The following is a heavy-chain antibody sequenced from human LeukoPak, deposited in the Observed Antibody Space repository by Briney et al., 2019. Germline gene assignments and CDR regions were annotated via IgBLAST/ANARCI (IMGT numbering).Heavy chain of an antibody. Sequence: GGSLRLSCAASGFTFSSYGMHWVRQAPGKGLEWVTFIRYDGTNKCFADSVKGRFTISRDNSKNTLYLQMNSLRAEDTAVYYCARGPLYNILTGFKIAEKNFDYWGQGTLVTVSS. D-gene: IGHD3-9*01. CDR3: ARGPLYNILTGFKIAEKNFDY. CDR2: IRYDGTNK. V-gene: IGHV3-30*02. J-gene: IGHJ4*02. CDR1: GFTFSSYG.